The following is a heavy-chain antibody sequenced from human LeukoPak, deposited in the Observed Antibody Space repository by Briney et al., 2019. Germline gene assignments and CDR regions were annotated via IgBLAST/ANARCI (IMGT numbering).Heavy chain of an antibody. Sequence: GASVTVSCKAAGGTFNSYAISWVRQAPGQGLEWMGGIIPIFGTAKYAQKFQGRVTITAGELTRTAYMELSSLRSEDTAVYYCARAPSLVVTASPWLGWFDPWGQGTLVTVSS. CDR3: ARAPSLVVTASPWLGWFDP. J-gene: IGHJ5*02. V-gene: IGHV1-69*13. CDR2: IIPIFGTA. CDR1: GGTFNSYA. D-gene: IGHD2-21*02.